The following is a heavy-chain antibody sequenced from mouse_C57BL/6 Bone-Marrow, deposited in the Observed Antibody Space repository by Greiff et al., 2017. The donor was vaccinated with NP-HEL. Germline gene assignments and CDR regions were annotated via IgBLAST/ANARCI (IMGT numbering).Heavy chain of an antibody. V-gene: IGHV5-17*01. J-gene: IGHJ2*01. CDR3: ARRDYYGSSYYFDY. CDR1: GFTFSDYG. Sequence: DVKLQESGGGLVKPGGSLKLSCAASGFTFSDYGMHWVRQAPEKGLEWVAYISSGSSTIYYADTVKGRFTISRDNAKNTLFLQMTSLRSEDTAMYYCARRDYYGSSYYFDYWGQGTTLTVSS. CDR2: ISSGSSTI. D-gene: IGHD1-1*01.